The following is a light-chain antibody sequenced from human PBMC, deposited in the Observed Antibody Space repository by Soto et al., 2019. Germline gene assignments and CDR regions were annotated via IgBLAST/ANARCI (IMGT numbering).Light chain of an antibody. CDR1: ISDIGAGFD. CDR2: GNT. V-gene: IGLV1-40*01. Sequence: QCVLTQPPSVSGAPGQRVTISFTGSISDIGAGFDVHWYQHLPGTAPKLLIYGNTNRPSGVPGRFSGSKSGTSASLVITGLQAEDEADYYCQSYENSRTGFYVFGTGTKVTVL. CDR3: QSYENSRTGFYV. J-gene: IGLJ1*01.